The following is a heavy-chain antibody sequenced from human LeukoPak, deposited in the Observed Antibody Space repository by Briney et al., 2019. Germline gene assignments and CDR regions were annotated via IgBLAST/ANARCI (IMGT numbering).Heavy chain of an antibody. J-gene: IGHJ4*02. D-gene: IGHD3-9*01. Sequence: ASVKVSCKASGYTFTSYGISWVRQAPGQGLEWMGWISAYNGNTNYAQKLRGRVTMTTDTSTSTAYMELRGLRSDDTAVYYCARHSTDYDILTYHFDYWGQGTLVTVSS. CDR2: ISAYNGNT. V-gene: IGHV1-18*04. CDR3: ARHSTDYDILTYHFDY. CDR1: GYTFTSYG.